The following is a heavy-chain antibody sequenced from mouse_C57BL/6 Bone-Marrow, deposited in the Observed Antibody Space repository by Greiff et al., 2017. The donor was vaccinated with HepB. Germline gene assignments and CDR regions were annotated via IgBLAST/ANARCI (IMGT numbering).Heavy chain of an antibody. D-gene: IGHD1-1*01. CDR1: GYTFTSYG. CDR2: IYPRSGNT. Sequence: VHLVESGAELARPGASVKLSCKASGYTFTSYGISWVKQRTGQGLEWIGEIYPRSGNTYYNEKFKGKATLTADKSSSTAYMELRSLTSEDSAVYFCARGAYGSSYHFDYWGQGTTLTVSS. J-gene: IGHJ2*01. V-gene: IGHV1-81*01. CDR3: ARGAYGSSYHFDY.